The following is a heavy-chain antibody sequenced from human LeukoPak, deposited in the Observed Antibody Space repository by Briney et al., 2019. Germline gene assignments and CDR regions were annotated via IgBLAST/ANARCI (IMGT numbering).Heavy chain of an antibody. Sequence: SETLSLTCGVSGFSISSGYYWGWIRPTPGKGLEWIGSIYHSGSTYYNPSLKSRVTMSVDTSKNQFSLKLSSVTAADTAVYYCAREAPLYDFWSGYLDYWGQGTLVTVSS. J-gene: IGHJ4*02. CDR3: AREAPLYDFWSGYLDY. D-gene: IGHD3-3*01. CDR1: GFSISSGYY. V-gene: IGHV4-38-2*02. CDR2: IYHSGST.